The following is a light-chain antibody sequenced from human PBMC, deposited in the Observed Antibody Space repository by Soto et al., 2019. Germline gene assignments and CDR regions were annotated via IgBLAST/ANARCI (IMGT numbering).Light chain of an antibody. CDR3: QQYNSYSPT. Sequence: DIQMTQSPSSLSASVGDTVTITCWASQSVSTWLAWYQQKPGKAPKLLIYDASKLESGVPSRFSGSGSGTELTLTISGRQAEDSATYYCQQYNSYSPTFGQGTTVEV. CDR2: DAS. J-gene: IGKJ1*01. V-gene: IGKV1-5*01. CDR1: QSVSTW.